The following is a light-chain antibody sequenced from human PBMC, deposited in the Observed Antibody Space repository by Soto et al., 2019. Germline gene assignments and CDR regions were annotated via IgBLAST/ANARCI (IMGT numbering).Light chain of an antibody. CDR3: QQYGTSPPIT. V-gene: IGKV3-20*01. CDR1: QSVSSSY. J-gene: IGKJ5*01. CDR2: GAS. Sequence: EIVLTQSPGTLSLSPGERATLFCRASQSVSSSYLAWYQQKPGQAPRLLIYGASSRAPGIPDRFSGSWSGTDFTLTITRLEPEDFAMYYCQQYGTSPPITFGQGTRLEIK.